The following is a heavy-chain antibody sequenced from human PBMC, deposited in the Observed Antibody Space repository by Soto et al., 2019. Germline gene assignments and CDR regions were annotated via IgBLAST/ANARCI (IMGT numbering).Heavy chain of an antibody. Sequence: QVQLVESGGGLVKPGGSLRLSCAASGFTFSDYYMSWILQAPGKGLEWVSYISNSGSPIYYADSVKGRFTISRDNAKNSLYLQMNSLRADDTAVYYCARARTSAIRGHDYWGQGTLVTVSS. CDR3: ARARTSAIRGHDY. V-gene: IGHV3-11*01. CDR1: GFTFSDYY. D-gene: IGHD1-7*01. CDR2: ISNSGSPI. J-gene: IGHJ4*02.